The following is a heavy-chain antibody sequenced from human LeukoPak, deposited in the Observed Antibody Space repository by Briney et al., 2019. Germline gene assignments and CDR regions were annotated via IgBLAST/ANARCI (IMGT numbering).Heavy chain of an antibody. CDR2: INPNSGGT. CDR3: ARGRYSGYDFGDYYYYMDV. V-gene: IGHV1-2*02. J-gene: IGHJ6*03. CDR1: GYTFTGYY. Sequence: ASVKVSCKASGYTFTGYYMHWVRQAPGQGLEWMGWINPNSGGTNYAQKFQGRVTMTRDTPISTAYMELSRLRSDDTAVYYCARGRYSGYDFGDYYYYMDVWGKGTTVTVSS. D-gene: IGHD5-12*01.